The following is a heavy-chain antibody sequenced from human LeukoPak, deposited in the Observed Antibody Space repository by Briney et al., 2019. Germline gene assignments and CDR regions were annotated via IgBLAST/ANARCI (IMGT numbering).Heavy chain of an antibody. D-gene: IGHD3-10*01. V-gene: IGHV4-4*02. CDR2: IYHSGST. CDR3: ARIWPDL. CDR1: GGSISSSNW. Sequence: SETLSLTCAVSGGSISSSNWWSWVRQPPGKGLEWIGEIYHSGSTNYNPSLKSRVTISVNTSRKQFSLNLNSVTAADTAVYYCARIWPDLWGRGTLVTVSS. J-gene: IGHJ2*01.